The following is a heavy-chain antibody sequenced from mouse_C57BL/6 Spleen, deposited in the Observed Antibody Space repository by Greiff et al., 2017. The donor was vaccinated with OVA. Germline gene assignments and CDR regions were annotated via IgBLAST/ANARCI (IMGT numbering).Heavy chain of an antibody. V-gene: IGHV1-26*01. J-gene: IGHJ2*01. CDR2: INPNNGGT. CDR3: ARNARDY. CDR1: GYTFTDYY. Sequence: EVQLQQSGPELVKPGASVKISCKASGYTFTDYYMNWVKQSHGKSLEWIGDINPNNGGTSYNQKFKGKATLTVDKSSSTAYMELHSLTSEDSAVYYCARNARDYWGQGTTLTVSS.